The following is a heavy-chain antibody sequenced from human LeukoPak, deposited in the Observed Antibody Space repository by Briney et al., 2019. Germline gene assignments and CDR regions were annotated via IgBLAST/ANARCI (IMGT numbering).Heavy chain of an antibody. Sequence: SQTLSLTFAISGDSVSSNSAAWNWIRQSPSRGLEWLGRTYYRSKWYNDYAVSVKSRITINPDTSKNQFSLQLNSVTPEDTAVCYCARESDWNDGGHAFDIWGQGTMVTVSS. CDR2: TYYRSKWYN. CDR1: GDSVSSNSAA. CDR3: ARESDWNDGGHAFDI. J-gene: IGHJ3*02. D-gene: IGHD1-1*01. V-gene: IGHV6-1*01.